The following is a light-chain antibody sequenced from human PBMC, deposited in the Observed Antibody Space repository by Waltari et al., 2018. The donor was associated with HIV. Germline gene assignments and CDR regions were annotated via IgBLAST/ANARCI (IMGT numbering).Light chain of an antibody. CDR1: SSNIGSNT. CDR2: RKS. CDR3: AAWDDSRKVV. V-gene: IGLV1-44*01. Sequence: QSVLTQPPSASGTPGQRVTISCSGSSSNIGSNTVNWYQHLPGTSPQLLSYRKSQRPSGVPDRFSGSKSGTSASLAISGLQFEDEAEYYCAAWDDSRKVVFGGGTKLTVL. J-gene: IGLJ2*01.